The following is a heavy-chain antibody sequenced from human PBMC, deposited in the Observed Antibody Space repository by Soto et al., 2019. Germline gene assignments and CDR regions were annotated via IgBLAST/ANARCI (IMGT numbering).Heavy chain of an antibody. CDR1: GFTFSSYS. CDR2: ISSSSSYI. CDR3: ARDYSNYVSPYYYYGMDV. D-gene: IGHD4-4*01. J-gene: IGHJ6*02. V-gene: IGHV3-21*01. Sequence: GGSLRLSCAASGFTFSSYSMNWVRQAPGKGLEWVSSISSSSSYIYYADSVKGRFTISRDNAKNSLYLQMNSLRAEDTAVYYYARDYSNYVSPYYYYGMDVWGQGTTVTVSS.